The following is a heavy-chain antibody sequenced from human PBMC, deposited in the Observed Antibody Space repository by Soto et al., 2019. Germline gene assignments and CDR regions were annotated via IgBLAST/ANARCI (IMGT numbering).Heavy chain of an antibody. V-gene: IGHV3-11*01. Sequence: QVQLVESGGGLVKPGGSLRLSCAASGFTFSDYYMSWIRQAPGKGLEWVSYISSSGSTIYYADSVKGRLTISRDNAKNSLYLKMNSLRAEDTAVYYCARSLHNIVVVIDTPYFDYWGQGTLVTVAS. J-gene: IGHJ4*02. CDR2: ISSSGSTI. D-gene: IGHD2-21*01. CDR1: GFTFSDYY. CDR3: ARSLHNIVVVIDTPYFDY.